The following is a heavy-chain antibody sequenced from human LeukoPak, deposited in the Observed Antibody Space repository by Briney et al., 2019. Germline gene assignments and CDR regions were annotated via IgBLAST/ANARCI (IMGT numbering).Heavy chain of an antibody. CDR2: ISYDGNNT. V-gene: IGHV3-30-3*01. CDR1: GFTFSSYA. Sequence: GGSLRLSCAASGFTFSSYAMHWVRQAPGKGLEWVAIISYDGNNTYYADSVKGRFTISRDNSKNTLYLQMNSLGGEDTAVYYCARDYAAMVTNYFDYWGQGTLATVSS. D-gene: IGHD5-18*01. CDR3: ARDYAAMVTNYFDY. J-gene: IGHJ4*02.